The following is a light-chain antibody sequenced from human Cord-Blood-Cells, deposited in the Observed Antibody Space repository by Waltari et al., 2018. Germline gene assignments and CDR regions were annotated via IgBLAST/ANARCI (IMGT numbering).Light chain of an antibody. V-gene: IGLV2-11*01. Sequence: QSALTQPRSVSGSPGQSVTISCPGTSSDVGGYNYVPWYQQHPGKAPKLMISDVSNRPSGVPDRFSGSKSGNTASLTISGLQAEDEADYYCCSYAGSYTLVFGGGTKLTVL. J-gene: IGLJ2*01. CDR1: SSDVGGYNY. CDR3: CSYAGSYTLV. CDR2: DVS.